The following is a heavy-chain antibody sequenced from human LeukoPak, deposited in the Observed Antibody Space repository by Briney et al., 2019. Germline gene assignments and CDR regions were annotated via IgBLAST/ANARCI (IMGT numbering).Heavy chain of an antibody. J-gene: IGHJ4*02. CDR2: ISFDGNTK. CDR3: ARAMVRGVPFDY. CDR1: GFAFSTYA. V-gene: IGHV3-30-3*01. D-gene: IGHD3-10*01. Sequence: PGGSLRLSCAASGFAFSTYAMHWVRQAPGKGLEWLAVISFDGNTKYYADSAKGRFTISRDNSKNTLCVQISSLRVEDTAVYYCARAMVRGVPFDYWGRGTLVTVSS.